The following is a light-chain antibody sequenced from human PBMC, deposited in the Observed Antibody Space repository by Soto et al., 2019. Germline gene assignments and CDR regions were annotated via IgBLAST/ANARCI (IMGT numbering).Light chain of an antibody. V-gene: IGKV2-28*01. CDR2: LGS. Sequence: DIVMTQSPLSLPVTPGEPASISCRSSQSLLHSNGYNYLDWYLQKPGQSPQLLIYLGSNRASGVPDRFSGSGSGTHFTLKISRVEAEDVGVYYCMQPLQSWTFGKGTKVEIK. J-gene: IGKJ1*01. CDR3: MQPLQSWT. CDR1: QSLLHSNGYNY.